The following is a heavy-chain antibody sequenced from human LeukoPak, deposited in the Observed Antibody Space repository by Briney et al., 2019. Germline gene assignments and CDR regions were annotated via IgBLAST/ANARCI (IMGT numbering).Heavy chain of an antibody. Sequence: GESLKISCAASGFTFSSYSMNWVRQAPGKGLEWVSYISRSSSNIYYADSVKGRFTISRDNAKNSLYLQMSSLRDEDTAVYYCARDRDWGFDYWGQGTLVTVSS. V-gene: IGHV3-48*02. CDR1: GFTFSSYS. J-gene: IGHJ4*02. D-gene: IGHD2-21*02. CDR3: ARDRDWGFDY. CDR2: ISRSSSNI.